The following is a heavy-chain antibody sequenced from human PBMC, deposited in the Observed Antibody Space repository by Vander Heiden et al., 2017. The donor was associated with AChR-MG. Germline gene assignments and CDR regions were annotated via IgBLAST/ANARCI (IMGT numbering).Heavy chain of an antibody. D-gene: IGHD3-3*01. CDR3: AASGFGVVIPSYYFDY. CDR2: ISYDGSNK. Sequence: QVQLVESGGGVVQPGRSLRLSCAASGFTFSSYAMHWVRQAPGKGLEWVAVISYDGSNKYYADTVKGRFTISRDNSKNTLYLQMNSLRAEDTAVYYCAASGFGVVIPSYYFDYWGQGTLVTVSS. V-gene: IGHV3-30-3*01. CDR1: GFTFSSYA. J-gene: IGHJ4*02.